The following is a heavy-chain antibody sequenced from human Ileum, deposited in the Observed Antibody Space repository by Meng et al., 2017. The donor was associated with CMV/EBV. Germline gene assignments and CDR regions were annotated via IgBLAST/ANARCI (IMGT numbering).Heavy chain of an antibody. D-gene: IGHD1-26*01. Sequence: CKASGYNFTGYYMHWVRQAPGQGLEWMGWINPNSGGTNYAQKFQDRVTMTRDTSISTAYMELSRLRSDDTAVYYCARDWGSASYYFDYWGQGTLVTVSS. CDR3: ARDWGSASYYFDY. V-gene: IGHV1-2*02. CDR1: GYNFTGYY. J-gene: IGHJ4*02. CDR2: INPNSGGT.